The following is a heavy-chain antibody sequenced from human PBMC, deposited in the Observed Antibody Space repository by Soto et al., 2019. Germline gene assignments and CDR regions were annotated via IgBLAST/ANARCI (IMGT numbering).Heavy chain of an antibody. CDR3: VKGSEVARQELDH. J-gene: IGHJ4*02. D-gene: IGHD2-15*01. Sequence: QVQLVESGGGVVQPGRSPRLSCAASGFTFSNFGMHWVRQAPGKGLEWVAAISSDGGDKYYSHSVKDRFTISRDNSKNWRCLQMNFMRVEDTAVYYCVKGSEVARQELDHWGQGILVTVSS. V-gene: IGHV3-30*18. CDR1: GFTFSNFG. CDR2: ISSDGGDK.